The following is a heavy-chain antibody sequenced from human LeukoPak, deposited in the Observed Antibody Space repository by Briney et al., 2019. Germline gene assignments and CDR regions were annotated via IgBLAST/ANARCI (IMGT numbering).Heavy chain of an antibody. D-gene: IGHD6-13*01. Sequence: GGPPRLSCAASGFNFRSYEMNWVRQAPGKGLEWVSFISSSGSTIYYADSVKGRFTISRDNAKNSLDLRMNSLRAEDTAVYYCARADPYSSSGFDYWGQGTLVTVSS. V-gene: IGHV3-48*03. CDR3: ARADPYSSSGFDY. J-gene: IGHJ4*02. CDR1: GFNFRSYE. CDR2: ISSSGSTI.